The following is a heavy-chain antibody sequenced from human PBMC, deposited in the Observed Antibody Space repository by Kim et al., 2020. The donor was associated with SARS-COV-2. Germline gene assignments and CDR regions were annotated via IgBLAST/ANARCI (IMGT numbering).Heavy chain of an antibody. CDR2: INAGNGNT. Sequence: ASVKVSCKASGYTFTSYAMHWVRQAPGQRLEWMGWINAGNGNTKYSQKFQGRVTITRDTSASTAYMELSSLRSEDTAVYYCSRGWPQQLVRRAFDYWGQGTLVTVSA. D-gene: IGHD6-13*01. CDR1: GYTFTSYA. J-gene: IGHJ4*02. CDR3: SRGWPQQLVRRAFDY. V-gene: IGHV1-3*01.